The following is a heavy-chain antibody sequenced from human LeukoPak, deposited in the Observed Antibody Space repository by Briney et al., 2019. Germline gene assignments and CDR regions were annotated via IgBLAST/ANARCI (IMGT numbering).Heavy chain of an antibody. Sequence: SEALSHTCSVSGGSISRYYWSWIRQPAGKGLEWIGRVYASGSTKYNPSLKSRVAMSLETSKNQLSLKLSSVTAADTAVYYCARVFDSSGYYFDAFDIWGQGTMVTVSS. CDR2: VYASGST. CDR3: ARVFDSSGYYFDAFDI. CDR1: GGSISRYY. J-gene: IGHJ3*02. V-gene: IGHV4-4*07. D-gene: IGHD3-22*01.